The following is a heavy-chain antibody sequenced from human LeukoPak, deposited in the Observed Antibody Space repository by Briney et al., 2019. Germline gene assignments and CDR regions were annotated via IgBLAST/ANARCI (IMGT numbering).Heavy chain of an antibody. V-gene: IGHV3-30*18. CDR1: GFTFSSYS. Sequence: PGGSLRLSCAASGFTFSSYSMNWVRQAPGKGLEWVAVISYDGSNKYYADSVKGRFTISRDNSKNTLYLQMNSLRAEDTAVYYCAKRAMYSSSLNWFDPWGQGTLVTVSS. CDR2: ISYDGSNK. J-gene: IGHJ5*02. D-gene: IGHD6-13*01. CDR3: AKRAMYSSSLNWFDP.